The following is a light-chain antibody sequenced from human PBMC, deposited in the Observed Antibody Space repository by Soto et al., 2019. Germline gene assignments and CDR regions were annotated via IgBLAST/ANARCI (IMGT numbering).Light chain of an antibody. Sequence: EIVLTQSPGTLSMSPGERATLSCRASQSISSNYLAWYQQKPGQAPRPLIYGASSRATAIPVRFSGSGSGTDFTLTISGLGPEDSAVYSCQYRGSGPPGGTFGGGTKVEIK. V-gene: IGKV3-20*01. CDR2: GAS. CDR1: QSISSNY. J-gene: IGKJ4*01. CDR3: QYRGSGPPGGT.